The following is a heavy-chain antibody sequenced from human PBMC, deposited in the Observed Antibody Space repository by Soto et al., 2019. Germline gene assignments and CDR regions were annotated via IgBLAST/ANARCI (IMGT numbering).Heavy chain of an antibody. CDR1: GGTFSSYT. CDR2: IIPILGIA. D-gene: IGHD4-17*01. Sequence: QVQLVQSGAEVKKPGSSVKVSCKASGGTFSSYTISWVRQAPGQGLEWMGRIIPILGIANYAQKFQGRVTITADKSTSTAYMELSSLRYEDTAVYYCARERTVTLRDAFDIWGQGTMVTVSS. CDR3: ARERTVTLRDAFDI. J-gene: IGHJ3*02. V-gene: IGHV1-69*08.